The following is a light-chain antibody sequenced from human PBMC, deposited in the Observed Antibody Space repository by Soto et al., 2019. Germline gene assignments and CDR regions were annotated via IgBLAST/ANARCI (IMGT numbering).Light chain of an antibody. CDR3: QSYDSSLREV. CDR1: SSNIGAGYD. CDR2: GNS. V-gene: IGLV1-40*01. Sequence: QLVLTQPPSGSGAPGQRVTISCTGSSSNIGAGYDVHWYQQLPGTAPKLLIYGNSNRPSGVPDRFSGSKSGTSASLAITGLQAEDEADYYCQSYDSSLREVFGGGTKVTVL. J-gene: IGLJ2*01.